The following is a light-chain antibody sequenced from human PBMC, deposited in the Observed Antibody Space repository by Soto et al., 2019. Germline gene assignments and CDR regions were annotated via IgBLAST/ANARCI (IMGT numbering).Light chain of an antibody. V-gene: IGLV1-40*01. CDR1: SSNIAAGYD. Sequence: QSVLTQPPSVAGAPGQRVTISCTGSSSNIAAGYDVHWYQQLPGTAPKLLIYGNSNRPSGVPDRFSGSKSGTSASRAITGLQAADEADYYCPSYDRSWSSWNVIGTGSKVTVL. CDR2: GNS. J-gene: IGLJ1*01. CDR3: PSYDRSWSSWNV.